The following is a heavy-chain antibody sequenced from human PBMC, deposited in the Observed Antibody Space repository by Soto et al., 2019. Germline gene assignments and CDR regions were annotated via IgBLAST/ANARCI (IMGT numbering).Heavy chain of an antibody. D-gene: IGHD3-16*02. CDR3: ARAYDYIWGSSRPYYFDY. V-gene: IGHV3-23*01. Sequence: PGGSLRLSCVASGVTFSSYAMSWVRQAPGKGLEWVSTISGRGGGTHYADSVRGRFTISRDNSKNTLDLQMNSLRAEDTAVYYCARAYDYIWGSSRPYYFDYWGQGALVTVSS. CDR1: GVTFSSYA. CDR2: ISGRGGGT. J-gene: IGHJ4*02.